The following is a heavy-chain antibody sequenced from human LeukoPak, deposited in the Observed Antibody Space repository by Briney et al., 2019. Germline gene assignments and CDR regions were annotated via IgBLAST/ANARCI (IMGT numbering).Heavy chain of an antibody. CDR1: GGSISSYY. CDR2: IYYSGST. J-gene: IGHJ6*02. D-gene: IGHD3-22*01. Sequence: SETLSLTCTISGGSISSYYWGWIRQPPGKGLEWIGSIYYSGSTYYNPSLKSRVTISVDTSKNQFSLKLSSVTAADTAVYYCARIDSSGYYFMDVWGQGTTVTVSS. CDR3: ARIDSSGYYFMDV. V-gene: IGHV4-39*01.